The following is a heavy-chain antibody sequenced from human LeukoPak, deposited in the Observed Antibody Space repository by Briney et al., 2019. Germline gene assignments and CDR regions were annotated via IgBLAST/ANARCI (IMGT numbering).Heavy chain of an antibody. CDR1: GFPFISYG. CDR3: VKDFISIAPAGTVDY. V-gene: IGHV3-30*18. J-gene: IGHJ4*02. Sequence: PRGSVLLSCVASGFPFISYGMHWARQAPGKGLEGMAVISYEGSNIYNADSGKGRFTISKDNSKNTHYLQMNSLRAQDTAVYCCVKDFISIAPAGTVDYRGRGTLVTVSS. D-gene: IGHD6-13*01. CDR2: ISYEGSNI.